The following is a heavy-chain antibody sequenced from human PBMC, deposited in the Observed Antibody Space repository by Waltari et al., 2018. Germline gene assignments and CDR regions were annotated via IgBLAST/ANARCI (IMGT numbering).Heavy chain of an antibody. CDR2: NTPNWGYT. J-gene: IGHJ3*02. CDR3: AKEDDACDI. V-gene: IGHV1-46*01. CDR1: EHTFMNYQ. Sequence: QVQLVQSGAEVKKPGASVKVSCKASEHTFMNYQIHWVRQAPGQGLEWMGINTPNWGYTIYAQKFQGRVTVTSDTSTSTVYMELSNLRSEDTAVYYCAKEDDACDIWGQGTMVTVSS.